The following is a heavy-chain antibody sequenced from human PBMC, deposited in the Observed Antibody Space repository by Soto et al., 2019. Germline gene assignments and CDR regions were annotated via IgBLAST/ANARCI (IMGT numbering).Heavy chain of an antibody. CDR3: ARVFLRPQTYFDY. CDR1: GGSISSGGYY. D-gene: IGHD5-12*01. CDR2: IYYSGST. V-gene: IGHV4-31*03. Sequence: PSETLSLTCTVSGGSISSGGYYWSWIRQHPGKGLEWIGYIYYSGSTYYNPSLKSRVTISVDTSKNQFSLKLSSVTAADTAVYYCARVFLRPQTYFDYWGQGTLVTVSS. J-gene: IGHJ4*02.